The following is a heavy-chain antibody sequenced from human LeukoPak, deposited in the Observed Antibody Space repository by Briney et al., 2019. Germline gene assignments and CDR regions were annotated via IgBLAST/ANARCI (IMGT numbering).Heavy chain of an antibody. CDR3: ARVVWRDKSAFDY. D-gene: IGHD1-26*01. Sequence: GASVKVSCKASGYIFTSYDISWVRQAAGQGLEWMGWINPNSGGTNYAQKFQGRVTMTRDTSISTAYMELSRLRSDDTAVYYCARVVWRDKSAFDYWGQGTLVTVSS. CDR1: GYIFTSYD. CDR2: INPNSGGT. J-gene: IGHJ4*02. V-gene: IGHV1-2*02.